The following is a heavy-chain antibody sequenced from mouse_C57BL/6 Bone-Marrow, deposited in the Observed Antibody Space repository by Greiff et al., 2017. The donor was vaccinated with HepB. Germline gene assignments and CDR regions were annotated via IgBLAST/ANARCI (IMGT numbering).Heavy chain of an antibody. CDR1: GYTFTSYW. V-gene: IGHV1-64*01. CDR2: IPPNSGST. CDR3: SRSAIYYGNSWFAY. Sequence: QVQLQQPGAELVKPGASVKLSCKASGYTFTSYWMYWVKQRPGQGLEWIGMIPPNSGSTNYNEKFKSKATLTVDKSSSTAYMQLISLTSEDSAVYDCSRSAIYYGNSWFAYWVQGTLVTVTA. J-gene: IGHJ3*01. D-gene: IGHD2-1*01.